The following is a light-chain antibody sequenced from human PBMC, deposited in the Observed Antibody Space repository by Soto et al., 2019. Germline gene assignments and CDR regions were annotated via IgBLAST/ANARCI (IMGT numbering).Light chain of an antibody. CDR1: SANIGSGYD. CDR3: QSYDRSLRGYV. Sequence: QSVLTQPPSVSGAPGQRVTISCTGTSANIGSGYDVHWYQHLPGTAPKLLIYGNTIRPSGVPDRFSGSKSGTSASLAITGLQAEDEADYYCQSYDRSLRGYVFXTGTKLTVL. J-gene: IGLJ1*01. CDR2: GNT. V-gene: IGLV1-40*01.